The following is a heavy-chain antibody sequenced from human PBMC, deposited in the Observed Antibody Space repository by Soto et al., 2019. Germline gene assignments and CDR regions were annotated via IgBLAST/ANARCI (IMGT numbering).Heavy chain of an antibody. CDR1: GGSVSSGSFY. J-gene: IGHJ6*02. D-gene: IGHD5-12*01. CDR3: AASAPPATNYYYAMDV. V-gene: IGHV4-61*01. CDR2: FYDSGST. Sequence: TLSLTCTVSGGSVSSGSFYWSWIRRPPGKGLEWIGYFYDSGSTNYNPSLRSRVTMSVDTSKNQFSLKLSSVTAADTAVYYCAASAPPATNYYYAMDVWGQGTTVTVSS.